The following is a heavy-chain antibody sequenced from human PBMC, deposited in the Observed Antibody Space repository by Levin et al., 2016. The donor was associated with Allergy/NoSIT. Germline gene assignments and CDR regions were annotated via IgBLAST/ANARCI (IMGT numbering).Heavy chain of an antibody. CDR2: INHSGST. V-gene: IGHV4-34*01. CDR1: GGSFSGYY. J-gene: IGHJ6*02. D-gene: IGHD3-9*01. CDR3: ARAKYDILTGYLYYYYGMDV. Sequence: SQTLSLTCAVYGGSFSGYYWSWIRQPPGKGLEWIGEINHSGSTNYKPSLKSRVTISADTSKNQFSLKLSSVTAADTAVYYCARAKYDILTGYLYYYYGMDVWGQGTTVTVSS.